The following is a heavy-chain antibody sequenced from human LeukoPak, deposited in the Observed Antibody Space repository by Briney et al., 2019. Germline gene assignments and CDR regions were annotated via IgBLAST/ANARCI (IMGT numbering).Heavy chain of an antibody. D-gene: IGHD6-13*01. CDR1: GFTFSSYS. V-gene: IGHV3-21*01. CDR3: ARDRGVAAGVAPVDV. CDR2: ISSSSSYI. J-gene: IGHJ6*02. Sequence: GGSLRLSFAASGFTFSSYSMNWVRQAPGKGLEWVSSISSSSSYIYYADSVKGRFTISRDNAKNSLYLQMNSLRAEDTAVYYCARDRGVAAGVAPVDVWGQGTTVTVSS.